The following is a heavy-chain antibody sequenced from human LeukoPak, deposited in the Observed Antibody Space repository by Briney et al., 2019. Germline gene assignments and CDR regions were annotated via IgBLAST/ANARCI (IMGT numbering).Heavy chain of an antibody. CDR2: IIPILGIA. V-gene: IGHV1-69*04. D-gene: IGHD1-26*01. Sequence: ASVKVSCKASGGTFSSYAISWVRQAPGQGLEWMGRIIPILGIANYAQKFQGRVTITADKSTSTAYMELSSLRSEDTAVYYCARDEYSGGYYDQDWGQGTLVTVSS. J-gene: IGHJ4*02. CDR1: GGTFSSYA. CDR3: ARDEYSGGYYDQD.